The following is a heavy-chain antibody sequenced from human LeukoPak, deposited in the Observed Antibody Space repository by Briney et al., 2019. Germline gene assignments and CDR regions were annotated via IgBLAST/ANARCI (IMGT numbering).Heavy chain of an antibody. CDR3: AKDYDTLGGGGY. V-gene: IGHV3-23*01. Sequence: PGRSLRLSCAASGFTFSSYAMHWVRQAPGKGLEWVSAISGSGGSTYYADSVKGRFTISRDNSKNTLYLQMNSLRAEDTAVYYCAKDYDTLGGGGYWGQGTLVTVSS. J-gene: IGHJ4*02. CDR2: ISGSGGST. CDR1: GFTFSSYA. D-gene: IGHD3-9*01.